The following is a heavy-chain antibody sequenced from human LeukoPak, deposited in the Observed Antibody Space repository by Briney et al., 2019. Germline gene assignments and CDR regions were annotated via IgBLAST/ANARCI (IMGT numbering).Heavy chain of an antibody. CDR1: GFTFSNAW. V-gene: IGHV3-48*01. CDR3: ARIGYCSSTSCYYFDY. CDR2: ISSTSSTI. D-gene: IGHD2-2*01. J-gene: IGHJ4*02. Sequence: GGSLRLSCAASGFTFSNAWMSWVRQAPGKGLEWVSYISSTSSTISYADSVKGRFTISRDNAENTLYLQMNSLRAEDTAVYYCARIGYCSSTSCYYFDYWGQGTLVTVSS.